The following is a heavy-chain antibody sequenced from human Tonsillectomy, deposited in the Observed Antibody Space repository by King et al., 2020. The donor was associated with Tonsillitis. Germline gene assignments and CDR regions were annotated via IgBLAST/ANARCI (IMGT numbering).Heavy chain of an antibody. CDR3: AKDSSGYPD. CDR2: ISCSGGSP. Sequence: VQLVESGGGLVQPGGSLRLSCAASGFTFSSDAMSWVRQAPGTGLEWVSAISCSGGSPYYADSVKGRFTISIDNSKNTLYLQMNSLRAEDTAVYYCAKDSSGYPDWGQGTLVTVSS. D-gene: IGHD3-22*01. J-gene: IGHJ4*02. CDR1: GFTFSSDA. V-gene: IGHV3-23*04.